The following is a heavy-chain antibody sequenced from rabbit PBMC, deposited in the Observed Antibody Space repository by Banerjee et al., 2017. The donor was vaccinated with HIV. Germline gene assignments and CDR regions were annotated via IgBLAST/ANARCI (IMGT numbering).Heavy chain of an antibody. CDR2: IYTGSSGEP. D-gene: IGHD7-1*01. Sequence: QEQLEESGGGLVQPEGSLALTCKASGFDLSSYYYMCWVRQAPGKGLEWVACIYTGSSGEPYYASWVNGRFTISKTSSTTVTLQMTSLTAADTATYFCARGDYFDRGYGLWGQGTLVTVS. CDR3: ARGDYFDRGYGL. J-gene: IGHJ4*01. CDR1: GFDLSSYYY. V-gene: IGHV1S45*01.